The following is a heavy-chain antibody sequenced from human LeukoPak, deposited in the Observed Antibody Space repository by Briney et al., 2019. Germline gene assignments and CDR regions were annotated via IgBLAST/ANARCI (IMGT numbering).Heavy chain of an antibody. J-gene: IGHJ4*02. Sequence: SETLSLTCTVSGGSVSSGSYYWSWIRQPPGKGLEWIGYTYYSGSTNYNPSLKSRVTISVDTSKNQFSLKLSSVTAADTAVYYCARVDWNFIYWGQGTLVTVSS. CDR1: GGSVSSGSYY. D-gene: IGHD1-1*01. CDR3: ARVDWNFIY. CDR2: TYYSGST. V-gene: IGHV4-61*01.